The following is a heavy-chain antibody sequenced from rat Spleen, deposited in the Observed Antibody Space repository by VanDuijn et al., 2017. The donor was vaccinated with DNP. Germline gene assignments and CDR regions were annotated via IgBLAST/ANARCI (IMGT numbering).Heavy chain of an antibody. J-gene: IGHJ4*01. D-gene: IGHD1-12*02. Sequence: QVQLKESGPGLVQPSQTLSLTCTVSGLSLTSNSVSWIRQPPGKGLEWMGVIWSNGGTDYNSASKSRLSIRSDNSKGQVFLKMNSLQTEDTAMYFCARNRDDGSYYGTMDAWGQGTSVTVSS. V-gene: IGHV2-47*01. CDR1: GLSLTSNS. CDR2: IWSNGGT. CDR3: ARNRDDGSYYGTMDA.